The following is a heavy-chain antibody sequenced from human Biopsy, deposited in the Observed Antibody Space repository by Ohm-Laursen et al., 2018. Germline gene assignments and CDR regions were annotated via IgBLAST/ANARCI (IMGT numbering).Heavy chain of an antibody. CDR2: INAKTGGT. CDR3: TRGGYYYDSLAYYYWFDP. CDR1: GYTLTGYH. V-gene: IGHV1-2*02. J-gene: IGHJ5*02. Sequence: ASVKVSCKASGYTLTGYHVHWVRQAPGQGLEWMGWINAKTGGTNYAQKFQGRVTMTRDTSISTAYVDLSSLGSDDTTVYYCTRGGYYYDSLAYYYWFDPWGQGTLVTVSS. D-gene: IGHD3-22*01.